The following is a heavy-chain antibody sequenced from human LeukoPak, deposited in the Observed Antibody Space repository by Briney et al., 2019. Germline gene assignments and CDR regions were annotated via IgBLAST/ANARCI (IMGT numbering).Heavy chain of an antibody. J-gene: IGHJ4*02. CDR2: ISSNGGST. Sequence: SXAASGFTFSSYAMNWVRQAPGKGLEYVSAISSNGGSTYYANSVKGRFTISRDNSKNTLYLKMGSLRGEDMAVYYXAXTTXGEXRXXYLDYWGQGTLVTVSS. D-gene: IGHD1-26*01. V-gene: IGHV3-64*01. CDR3: AXTTXGEXRXXYLDY. CDR1: GFTFSSYA.